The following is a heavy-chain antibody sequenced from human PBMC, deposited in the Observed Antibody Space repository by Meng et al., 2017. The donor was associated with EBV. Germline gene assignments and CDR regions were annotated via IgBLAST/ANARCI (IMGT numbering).Heavy chain of an antibody. CDR2: IYHSGST. CDR1: GGSLSVSNW. CDR3: VGTRTGTPDY. Sequence: GRVKSSGSLCLTCAVSGGSLSVSNWWRWARQPPGKVLEWIAEIYHSGSTNYKASLQSGVTISVDKSKNQFSLKLSSVTAADTAVYYCVGTRTGTPDYWGQGTLVTVSS. V-gene: IGHV4-4*02. J-gene: IGHJ4*02. D-gene: IGHD1-1*01.